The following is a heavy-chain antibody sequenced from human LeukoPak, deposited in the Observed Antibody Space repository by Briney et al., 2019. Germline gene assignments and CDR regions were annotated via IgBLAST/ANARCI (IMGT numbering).Heavy chain of an antibody. D-gene: IGHD1-26*01. CDR2: ISSSSSYI. J-gene: IGHJ6*02. V-gene: IGHV3-21*01. Sequence: PGGSLRLSCAASGFTFSSYSMNWVRQAPGKGLEWVSSISSSSSYIYYADSVKGRFTISRDNAKNSLYLQMNSLRAEDTAVYYCARDGYSGSYDEVYYYGMDVWGQGTTVTVSS. CDR1: GFTFSSYS. CDR3: ARDGYSGSYDEVYYYGMDV.